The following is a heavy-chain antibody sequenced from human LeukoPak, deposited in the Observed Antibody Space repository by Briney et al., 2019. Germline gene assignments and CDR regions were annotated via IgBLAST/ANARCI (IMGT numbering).Heavy chain of an antibody. CDR2: IYTRGST. V-gene: IGHV4-61*02. CDR1: GDSISSSNCY. Sequence: SETLSLTCTVSGDSISSSNCYWSWIRQPAGKGLEWIGRIYTRGSTNYNPSLKSRVTMSVDTSKNQFSLKLSSVTAADTAVYYCARRSVHYFDYWGQGTLVTVSS. J-gene: IGHJ4*02. CDR3: ARRSVHYFDY.